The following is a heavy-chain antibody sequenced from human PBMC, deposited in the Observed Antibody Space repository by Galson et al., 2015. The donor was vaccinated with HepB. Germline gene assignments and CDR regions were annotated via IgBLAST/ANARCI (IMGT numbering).Heavy chain of an antibody. J-gene: IGHJ4*02. D-gene: IGHD3-22*01. Sequence: SVKVSCKASGYTFTSYAMHWVRPAPGQRLEWMGWINAGNGNTKYSQKFQGRVTITRDTSASTAYMELSSLRSEDTAVYYCARANYYDSSGYYYVDYWGQGTLVTVSS. CDR2: INAGNGNT. V-gene: IGHV1-3*01. CDR3: ARANYYDSSGYYYVDY. CDR1: GYTFTSYA.